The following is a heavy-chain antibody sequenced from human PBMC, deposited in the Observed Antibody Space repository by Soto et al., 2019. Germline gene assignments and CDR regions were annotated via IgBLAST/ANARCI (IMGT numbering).Heavy chain of an antibody. D-gene: IGHD3-22*01. CDR3: ARDLGYYDSSGYFDY. V-gene: IGHV1-18*01. Sequence: ASVKVSCKASGYTFTSYGISWVRQAPGQGLEWMGWISAYNGTTNYAQKLQGRVTMTTDTSTSTAYMELRSLRSDDTAVYYCARDLGYYDSSGYFDYWGQGTLVTVSS. J-gene: IGHJ4*02. CDR2: ISAYNGTT. CDR1: GYTFTSYG.